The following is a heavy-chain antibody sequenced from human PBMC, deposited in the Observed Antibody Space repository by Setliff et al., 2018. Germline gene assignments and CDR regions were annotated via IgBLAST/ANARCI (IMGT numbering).Heavy chain of an antibody. CDR1: GASITSGHY. CDR2: MSHRGRT. J-gene: IGHJ3*02. V-gene: IGHV4-38-2*01. Sequence: SETLSLTCGVSGASITSGHYWGWIRQPPGKGLEWIATMSHRGRTYYNPSLESRVTMSRDTSKNQLSLRLTSAAAADTAVYYCASPRRDDLDSPFDAFDIWGQGTMVT. D-gene: IGHD3-3*01. CDR3: ASPRRDDLDSPFDAFDI.